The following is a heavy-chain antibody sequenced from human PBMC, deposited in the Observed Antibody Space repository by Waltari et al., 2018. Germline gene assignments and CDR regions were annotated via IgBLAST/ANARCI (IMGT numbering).Heavy chain of an antibody. CDR3: ARPLYYSDSSGYYPTYYFDS. CDR1: GFTFRSHW. Sequence: EVQLVESGGGLVQPGGSLRLSCVVSGFTFRSHWMHWVRQVPGKELVWVSRINSDGSATSYADSVKGRFTISRDNAKSTLYLQMNNLRDEDTAVYYCARPLYYSDSSGYYPTYYFDSWGQGTLVTVSS. J-gene: IGHJ4*02. D-gene: IGHD3-22*01. CDR2: INSDGSAT. V-gene: IGHV3-74*01.